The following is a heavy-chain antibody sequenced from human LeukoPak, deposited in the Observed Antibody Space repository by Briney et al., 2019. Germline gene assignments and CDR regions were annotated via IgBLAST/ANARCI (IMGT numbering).Heavy chain of an antibody. CDR3: ATQGGLIAAAGTGGDY. CDR1: GFTFSSYA. CDR2: ISGSGGST. J-gene: IGHJ4*02. D-gene: IGHD6-13*01. V-gene: IGHV3-23*01. Sequence: GGSLRLSCAASGFTFSSYAMSWVRQAPGKGLEWVSAISGSGGSTYYADSVKGRFTISRDNSKNTLYLQMNSLRAEDTAVYYCATQGGLIAAAGTGGDYWGQGTLVTVSS.